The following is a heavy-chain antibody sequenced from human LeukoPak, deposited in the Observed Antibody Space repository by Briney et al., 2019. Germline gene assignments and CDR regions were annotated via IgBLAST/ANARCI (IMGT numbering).Heavy chain of an antibody. Sequence: GASVKVSCKASGYTFTSYGISWVRQAPGQGLAWMGWISAYNGNTNYAQKLQGRVTMTTDTSTSTAYMELRSLRSDDTAVYYCARDHYYGSGSYRFDYWGQGTLVTVSS. CDR1: GYTFTSYG. V-gene: IGHV1-18*04. CDR2: ISAYNGNT. D-gene: IGHD3-10*01. J-gene: IGHJ4*02. CDR3: ARDHYYGSGSYRFDY.